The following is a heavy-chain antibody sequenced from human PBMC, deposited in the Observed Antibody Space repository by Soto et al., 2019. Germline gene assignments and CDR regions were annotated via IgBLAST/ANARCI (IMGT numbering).Heavy chain of an antibody. CDR1: GGSISSGGYY. CDR3: ARDLGFRGAFDI. V-gene: IGHV4-31*03. D-gene: IGHD3-16*01. J-gene: IGHJ3*02. CDR2: IYYSGST. Sequence: SETLSLTCTVSGGSISSGGYYWSWIRQHPGKGLEWIGYIYYSGSTYYNPSLKSRVTISVDTSKNQFSLKLSSVTAADTAVYYCARDLGFRGAFDIWGQGTMVTVSS.